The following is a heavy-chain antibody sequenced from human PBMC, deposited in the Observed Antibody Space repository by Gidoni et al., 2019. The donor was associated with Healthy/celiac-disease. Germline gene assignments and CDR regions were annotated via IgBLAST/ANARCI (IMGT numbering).Heavy chain of an antibody. CDR1: GCPFDDYT. J-gene: IGHJ4*02. Sequence: ELQLVQSGGVVVQPGGSLRLSCAASGCPFDDYTMPWVREAPGKGLEWDYLISWDGGSTYYADSVKGRFTISRDNSKNSLYLQMNSLRTEDTALYYCAKAALGTYSFDYWGQGNLVTVSS. V-gene: IGHV3-43*01. CDR2: ISWDGGST. D-gene: IGHD1-1*01. CDR3: AKAALGTYSFDY.